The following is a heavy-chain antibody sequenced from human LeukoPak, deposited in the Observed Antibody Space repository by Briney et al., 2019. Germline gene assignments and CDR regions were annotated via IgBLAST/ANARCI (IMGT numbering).Heavy chain of an antibody. D-gene: IGHD2-8*01. CDR2: ISAYNGNT. CDR1: GYTFTSYG. J-gene: IGHJ4*02. CDR3: ARVVGYCTNGVCKHDY. Sequence: ASVKVSCKASGYTFTSYGISWGRQAPGQGLEWMGWISAYNGNTNYAQKLQGRVTMTTDTSTSTAYMELRSLRSDDTAVYYCARVVGYCTNGVCKHDYWGQGTLVTVSS. V-gene: IGHV1-18*01.